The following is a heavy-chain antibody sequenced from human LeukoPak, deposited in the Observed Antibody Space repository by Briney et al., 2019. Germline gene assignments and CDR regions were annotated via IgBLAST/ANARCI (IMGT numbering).Heavy chain of an antibody. Sequence: GGSLRLSCAASGFTFNTYAMSWVRQAPGQGLEWVASINHNGNVNYYVDSVKGRFTISRDNAKNSLYLQMSNLRAEDTAVYFCARGGGLDVWGQGATVTVSS. D-gene: IGHD3-16*01. CDR1: GFTFNTYA. V-gene: IGHV3-7*03. CDR2: INHNGNVN. CDR3: ARGGGLDV. J-gene: IGHJ6*02.